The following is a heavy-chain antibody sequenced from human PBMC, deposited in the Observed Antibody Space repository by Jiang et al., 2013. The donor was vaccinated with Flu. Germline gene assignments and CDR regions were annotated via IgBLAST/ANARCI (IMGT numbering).Heavy chain of an antibody. Sequence: ISSGSYYWNWIRQPAGKGLEWIGHISTSGSTNYNPSLKSRVTISVDKSKNQFSLKLSSVTAADTAVYYCARGCIAAAGKGVWYFDLWGRGTLVTVSS. CDR2: ISTSGST. CDR3: ARGCIAAAGKGVWYFDL. D-gene: IGHD6-13*01. J-gene: IGHJ2*01. V-gene: IGHV4-61*09. CDR1: ISSGSYY.